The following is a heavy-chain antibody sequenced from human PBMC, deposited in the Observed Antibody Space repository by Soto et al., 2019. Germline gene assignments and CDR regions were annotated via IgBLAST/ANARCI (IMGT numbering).Heavy chain of an antibody. CDR1: GFTFSNAW. D-gene: IGHD3-10*01. CDR3: TTDLEWFGELFYYYGMDV. CDR2: IKSKTDGGTT. V-gene: IGHV3-15*07. Sequence: GGSLRLSCAASGFTFSNAWMNWVRQAPGKGLEWVGRIKSKTDGGTTDYAAPVKGRFTISRDDSKNTLYLQMNSLKTEDTAVYYCTTDLEWFGELFYYYGMDVWGQGTTVTVSS. J-gene: IGHJ6*02.